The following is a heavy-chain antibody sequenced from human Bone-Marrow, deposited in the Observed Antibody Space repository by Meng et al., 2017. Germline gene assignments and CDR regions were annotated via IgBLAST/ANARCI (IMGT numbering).Heavy chain of an antibody. J-gene: IGHJ4*02. Sequence: GESLKISCAASGFSFSSYAMSWVRRAPGKGLEWLAALSGGGCTTYYADSVKGRFTISRHNSKNTLYLQVNSLRAEDTALYYCAKYSYGLGDYFDYWGQGALVNGAS. CDR3: AKYSYGLGDYFDY. D-gene: IGHD3-10*01. V-gene: IGHV3-23*01. CDR1: GFSFSSYA. CDR2: LSGGGCTT.